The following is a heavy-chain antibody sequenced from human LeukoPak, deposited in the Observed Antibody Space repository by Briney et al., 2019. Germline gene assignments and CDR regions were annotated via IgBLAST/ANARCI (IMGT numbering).Heavy chain of an antibody. D-gene: IGHD5-12*01. CDR2: IYYSGST. J-gene: IGHJ6*03. CDR3: ARESGYDFLYYYYYMDV. Sequence: TLSLTCAVSGGSISSGGYSWSWIRQPPGKGLEWIGYIYYSGSTYYNPSLKSRVTISVDTSKNQFSLKLSSVTAADTAVYYCARESGYDFLYYYYYMDVWGKGTTVTVSS. CDR1: GGSISSGGYS. V-gene: IGHV4-30-4*07.